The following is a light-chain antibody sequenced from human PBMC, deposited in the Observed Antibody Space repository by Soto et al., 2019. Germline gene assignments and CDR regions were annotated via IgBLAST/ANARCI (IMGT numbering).Light chain of an antibody. CDR3: QQYGTSPPIT. CDR1: QSVYSSY. V-gene: IGKV3-20*01. J-gene: IGKJ5*01. CDR2: GAS. Sequence: DIVLTQSPATLSLSPGERATLSCRASQSVYSSYLAWYQQKPGQAPRLLIYGASSRATGIPDRFSGSGSGRDFSLTINRLEPEDSAVYYCQQYGTSPPITFGQGTRLEIK.